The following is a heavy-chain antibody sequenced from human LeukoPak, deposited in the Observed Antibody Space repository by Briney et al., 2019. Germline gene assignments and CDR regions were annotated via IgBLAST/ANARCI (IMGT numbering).Heavy chain of an antibody. D-gene: IGHD6-13*01. Sequence: GGSLRLSCAASGFTFSTYLMHWVRQAPGKGLEWVSSISSSSSYIYYADSVKGRFTISRDNAKNSLYLQMNSLRAEDTAVYYCARDHQAAAGLPYYWGQGTLVTVSS. V-gene: IGHV3-21*01. CDR1: GFTFSTYL. CDR3: ARDHQAAAGLPYY. CDR2: ISSSSSYI. J-gene: IGHJ4*02.